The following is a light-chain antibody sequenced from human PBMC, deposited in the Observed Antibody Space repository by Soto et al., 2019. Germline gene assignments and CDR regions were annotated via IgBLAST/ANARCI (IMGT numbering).Light chain of an antibody. CDR2: APS. Sequence: DIQMTQSPSSLSPSVGDRVTITCRASQSISSYLNWYQQKPGKAAKLLIYAPSSLQSGVPSRFRGRGSGTDFTLTISSLQPEDCATYYCQQSYSTPYTFGQGTKLDIK. CDR1: QSISSY. V-gene: IGKV1-39*01. J-gene: IGKJ2*01. CDR3: QQSYSTPYT.